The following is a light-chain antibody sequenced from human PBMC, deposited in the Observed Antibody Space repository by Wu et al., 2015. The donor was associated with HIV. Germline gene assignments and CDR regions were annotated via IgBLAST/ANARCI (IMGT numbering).Light chain of an antibody. J-gene: IGKJ3*01. V-gene: IGKV3-11*01. Sequence: IVLTQSPATLSLSPGERATLSCRASQSVDSYLAWYQQKPGQAPRLLIYDASNRATGIPARFSGSGSGTDFTLTISSLEPEDFAVYYCQQRSNWPGFTFGLGPKWIS. CDR2: DAS. CDR1: QSVDSY. CDR3: QQRSNWPGFT.